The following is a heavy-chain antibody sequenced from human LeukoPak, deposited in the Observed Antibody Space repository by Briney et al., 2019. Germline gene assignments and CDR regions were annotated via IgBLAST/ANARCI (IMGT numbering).Heavy chain of an antibody. Sequence: SETLSLTCAVYGGSFSDSYWSWIRQPPGKGLEWIGYIYYSGSIYYNPSLKGRVSISVDTSKNQFSLKLGSVTAADAAVYYCARANYFENWFDPWGQGTLVTVSS. D-gene: IGHD3-22*01. V-gene: IGHV4-30-4*01. J-gene: IGHJ5*02. CDR3: ARANYFENWFDP. CDR1: GGSFSDSY. CDR2: IYYSGSI.